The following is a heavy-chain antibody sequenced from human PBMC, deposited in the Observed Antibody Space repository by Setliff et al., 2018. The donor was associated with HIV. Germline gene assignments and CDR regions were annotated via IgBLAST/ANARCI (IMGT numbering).Heavy chain of an antibody. V-gene: IGHV4-4*09. CDR2: RSTTGST. CDR1: GDSISSYF. CDR3: ARQPPPGDYAYY. J-gene: IGHJ4*02. Sequence: SETLSLTCTVSGDSISSYFWSWIRHSPGKGLEWIGFRSTTGSTNYNPSLRRGVTISVETSKNQCSLRLTSVTAADTAVYYCARQPPPGDYAYYWGQGTLVTVSS. D-gene: IGHD4-17*01.